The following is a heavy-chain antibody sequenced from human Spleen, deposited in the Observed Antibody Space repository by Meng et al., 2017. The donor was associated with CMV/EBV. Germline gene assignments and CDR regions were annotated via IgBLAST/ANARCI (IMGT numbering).Heavy chain of an antibody. D-gene: IGHD1-26*01. CDR2: IKQDGSDK. J-gene: IGHJ4*02. V-gene: IGHV3-7*01. Sequence: GESLRLSCAASGFTFSSYWMSWVRQTPGKGLEWVANIKQDGSDKNYVDSVKGRFTISRDNAKNSLYLQMDSLRAEDTAVYYCTRQVGAPHSWGQGTLVTVSS. CDR3: TRQVGAPHS. CDR1: GFTFSSYW.